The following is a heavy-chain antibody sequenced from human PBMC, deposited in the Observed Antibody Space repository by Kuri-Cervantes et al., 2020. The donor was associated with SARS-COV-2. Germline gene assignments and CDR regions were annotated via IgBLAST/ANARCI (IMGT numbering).Heavy chain of an antibody. V-gene: IGHV4-34*01. Sequence: SETLSLTCAVYGGSFSGYYWSWIRQPPGKGLEWIRSIYYSGSTYYNPSLKSRVTISVDTSKNQFSLKLSSVTAADTAVYYCGFKAGGMDVWGQGTTVTVSS. CDR3: GFKAGGMDV. J-gene: IGHJ6*02. D-gene: IGHD6-19*01. CDR2: IYYSGST. CDR1: GGSFSGYY.